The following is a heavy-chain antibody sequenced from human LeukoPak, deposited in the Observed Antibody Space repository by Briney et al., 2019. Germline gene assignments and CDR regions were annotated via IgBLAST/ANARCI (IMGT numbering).Heavy chain of an antibody. J-gene: IGHJ4*02. CDR3: ARDVWTGVAVSDY. V-gene: IGHV3-7*01. CDR1: GFTFSSYC. Sequence: EAGGSLRLSCVASGFTFSSYCMTWVRQAPGKGLEWLANIKEDGGIQYYLDSVRGPFTIARDNAKTSVYLQLNSLRADDTAVYYCARDVWTGVAVSDYWGQGTLVTVSS. CDR2: IKEDGGIQ. D-gene: IGHD6-19*01.